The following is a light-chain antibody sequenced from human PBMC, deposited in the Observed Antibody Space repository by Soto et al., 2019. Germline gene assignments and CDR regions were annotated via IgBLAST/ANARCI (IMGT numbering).Light chain of an antibody. J-gene: IGKJ1*01. CDR3: QQYGTSPRT. CDR2: GAS. V-gene: IGKV3-20*01. CDR1: QSVSNNY. Sequence: EIVLTQSPGTLSLSPGERATLSCRASQSVSNNYLAWYQQKPGQAPRLLIYGASSRATGIPDRFSGSGSGTDFTLTIVRLEPEDFAVYYCQQYGTSPRTFGQGTKVDIK.